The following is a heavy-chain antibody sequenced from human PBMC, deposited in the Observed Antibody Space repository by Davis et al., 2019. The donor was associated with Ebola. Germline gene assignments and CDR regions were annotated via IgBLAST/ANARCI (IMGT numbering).Heavy chain of an antibody. V-gene: IGHV3-30-3*01. J-gene: IGHJ6*04. Sequence: GESLKISCAASGFTFSSYAMHWVRQAPGKGLEWVAVISYDGSNKYYADSVKGRFTISRDNSKNTLYLQMNSLRAEDTAVYYCARGEYYDILTGPVTLVGDYYYYYGMDVWGKGTTVTVSS. CDR1: GFTFSSYA. CDR3: ARGEYYDILTGPVTLVGDYYYYYGMDV. D-gene: IGHD3-9*01. CDR2: ISYDGSNK.